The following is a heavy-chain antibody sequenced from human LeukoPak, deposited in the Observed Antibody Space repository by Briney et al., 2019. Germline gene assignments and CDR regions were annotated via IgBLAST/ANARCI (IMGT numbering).Heavy chain of an antibody. J-gene: IGHJ5*02. V-gene: IGHV4-30-4*01. CDR1: GGSISSGDYY. CDR2: IYYSGST. CDR3: ARVMIVVVTEGWFDP. D-gene: IGHD2-21*02. Sequence: SETLSLTCTVSGGSISSGDYYWSWIRQPPRKGLEWIGYIYYSGSTYYNPSLKSRVTISVDTSKNQFSLKLSSVTAADTAVYYCARVMIVVVTEGWFDPWGQGTLVTVSS.